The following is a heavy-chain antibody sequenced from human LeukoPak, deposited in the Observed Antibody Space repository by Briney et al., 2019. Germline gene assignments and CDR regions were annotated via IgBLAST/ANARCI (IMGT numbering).Heavy chain of an antibody. V-gene: IGHV4-4*07. CDR3: AKNGDRGAYCSGGSCYPYYYYYIDV. CDR1: GGSISRYY. Sequence: SETLSLTCTVSGGSISRYYWSWIRQPAGKGLEWIGRIYVSGSTNYNPSLKSRVTMSVDTSKNHFSLKLTSVTAADTAIYYCAKNGDRGAYCSGGSCYPYYYYYIDVWGKGTTVTISS. D-gene: IGHD2-15*01. CDR2: IYVSGST. J-gene: IGHJ6*03.